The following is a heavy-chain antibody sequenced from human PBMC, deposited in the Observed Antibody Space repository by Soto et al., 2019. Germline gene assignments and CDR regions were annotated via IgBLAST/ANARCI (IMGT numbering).Heavy chain of an antibody. D-gene: IGHD3-3*01. Sequence: LRLSCAASGFTFSSYGMHWVRQAPGKGLEWVAVISYDGSNKYYADSVKGRFTISRDNSKNTLYLQMNSLRAEDTAVYYCAKDRVKRFLEGNYFDYWGQGTLVTVSS. J-gene: IGHJ4*02. CDR1: GFTFSSYG. CDR3: AKDRVKRFLEGNYFDY. V-gene: IGHV3-30*18. CDR2: ISYDGSNK.